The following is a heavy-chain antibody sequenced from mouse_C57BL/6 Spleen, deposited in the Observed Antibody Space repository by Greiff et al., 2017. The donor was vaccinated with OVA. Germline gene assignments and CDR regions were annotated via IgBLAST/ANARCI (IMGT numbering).Heavy chain of an antibody. Sequence: VKLVESGGGLVKPGGSLKLSCAASGFTFSDYGMHWVRQAPEKGLEWVAYISSGSSTIYYADTVKGRFTISRDNAKNTLFLQMTSLRSEDTAMYYCARPLIYYDYGFAYWGQGTLVTVSA. CDR1: GFTFSDYG. D-gene: IGHD2-4*01. V-gene: IGHV5-17*01. CDR2: ISSGSSTI. J-gene: IGHJ3*01. CDR3: ARPLIYYDYGFAY.